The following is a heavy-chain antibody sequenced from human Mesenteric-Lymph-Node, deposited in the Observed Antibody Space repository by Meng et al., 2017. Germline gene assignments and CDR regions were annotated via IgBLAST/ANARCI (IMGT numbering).Heavy chain of an antibody. CDR1: GDSVSSNSAA. CDR2: TCYRSKWYY. CDR3: ASRYFNY. J-gene: IGHJ4*02. Sequence: QVQLQQSGPGLVEPSQTLSLTCAISGDSVSSNSAAWHWIRQSPSRGLEWLGMTCYRSKWYYDYAVSVKSRITINPDTSRNQFSLQLNSVTPEDTAVYYCASRYFNYWGQGTLVTVSS. V-gene: IGHV6-1*01.